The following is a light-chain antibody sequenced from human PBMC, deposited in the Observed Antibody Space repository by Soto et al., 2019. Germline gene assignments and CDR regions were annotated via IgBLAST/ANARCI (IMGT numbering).Light chain of an antibody. Sequence: DIQMTQSPSSLSASVGDRVTITCRASQNVAHFLNWYQQKPGKAPKLLIYATSSLHSGVPSRFSGSGFGTDFTLTISSLQTEDFATYYCRQGYRNPITFGPGTRLEIK. CDR2: ATS. CDR1: QNVAHF. J-gene: IGKJ5*01. V-gene: IGKV1-39*01. CDR3: RQGYRNPIT.